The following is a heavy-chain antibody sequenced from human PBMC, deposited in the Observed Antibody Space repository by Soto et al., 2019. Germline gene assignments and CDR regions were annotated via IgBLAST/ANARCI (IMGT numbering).Heavy chain of an antibody. CDR3: ARDAYCSGGSCDPYYCYGMDF. V-gene: IGHV4-59*01. CDR2: IYYSGST. D-gene: IGHD2-15*01. CDR1: GGSISSYY. Sequence: SETLSLTCTVSGGSISSYYWSWIRQPPGKGLEWVGYIYYSGSTNYNPSLKSRVTISVDKSKNQFSLKLSSVTAADTAVYYCARDAYCSGGSCDPYYCYGMDFWGPGTSVTVSS. J-gene: IGHJ6*02.